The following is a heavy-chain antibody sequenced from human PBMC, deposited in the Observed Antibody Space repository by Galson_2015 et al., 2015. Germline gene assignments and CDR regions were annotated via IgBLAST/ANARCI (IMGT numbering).Heavy chain of an antibody. D-gene: IGHD7-27*01. CDR1: GGSISSSSYY. V-gene: IGHV4-39*01. CDR2: VYYTGST. J-gene: IGHJ4*02. Sequence: SEPLSLTCPVSGGSISSSSYYWGWLRQPPGKGLEWIGSVYYTGSTYDNPSLKSRVTTSVDTSKNQFSLKLRSVTVADTAVYYCARPRTGTTWDFDCWGQGSLVTVSS. CDR3: ARPRTGTTWDFDC.